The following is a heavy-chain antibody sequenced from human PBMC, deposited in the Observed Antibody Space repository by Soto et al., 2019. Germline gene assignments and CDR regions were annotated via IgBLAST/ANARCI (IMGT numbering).Heavy chain of an antibody. CDR2: IYHSGST. Sequence: QVQLQESGPGLVKPSGTLSLTCAVSGGSISSSNWWSWVRQPPGKGLEWIGEIYHSGSTNYNPSLLSRLTISVDKSKNQFALKPSSVTAADTAVYYCARYCSSTSCYVKGFDYWGQGTLVTVSS. V-gene: IGHV4-4*02. J-gene: IGHJ4*02. D-gene: IGHD2-2*01. CDR1: GGSISSSNW. CDR3: ARYCSSTSCYVKGFDY.